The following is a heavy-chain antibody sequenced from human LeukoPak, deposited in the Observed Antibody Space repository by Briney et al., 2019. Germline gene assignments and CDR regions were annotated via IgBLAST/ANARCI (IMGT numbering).Heavy chain of an antibody. CDR1: GGTFSSYA. CDR3: ARGDGYNHDY. Sequence: GASVKVSCKASGGTFSSYAISWVRQAPGQGLEWMGIINPSGGSTSYAQKFQGRVTMTRDTSTSTVYMELSSLRSEDTAVYYCARGDGYNHDYWGQGTLVTVSS. CDR2: INPSGGST. D-gene: IGHD5-24*01. V-gene: IGHV1-46*01. J-gene: IGHJ4*02.